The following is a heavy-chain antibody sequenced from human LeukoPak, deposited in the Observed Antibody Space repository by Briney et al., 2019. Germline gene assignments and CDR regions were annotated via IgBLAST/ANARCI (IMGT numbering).Heavy chain of an antibody. Sequence: GGSLRLSCAASGSTFSSYWMHWVRQAPGKGLVWVSRIDSDGSSTNSADSVKGRFTISRDDAKNTLYLQMNSLRAEDTAVYYCARGRYSGYYDSRSYGLGDYWGQGTLVTVSS. CDR3: ARGRYSGYYDSRSYGLGDY. D-gene: IGHD3-22*01. V-gene: IGHV3-74*01. CDR1: GSTFSSYW. CDR2: IDSDGSST. J-gene: IGHJ4*02.